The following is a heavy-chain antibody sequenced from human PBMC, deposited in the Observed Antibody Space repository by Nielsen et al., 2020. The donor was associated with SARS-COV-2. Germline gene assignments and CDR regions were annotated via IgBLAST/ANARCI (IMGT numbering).Heavy chain of an antibody. CDR3: ARDLWFGELFDY. CDR1: GGSISSSSYY. Sequence: ETLSLTCTVSGGSISSSSYYWGWVRQAPGKGLVWVSRINSDGSSTSYADSVKGRFTISRDNAKNTLYLQMNSLRAEDTAVYYCARDLWFGELFDYWGQGTLVTVSS. J-gene: IGHJ4*02. V-gene: IGHV3-74*01. D-gene: IGHD3-10*01. CDR2: INSDGSST.